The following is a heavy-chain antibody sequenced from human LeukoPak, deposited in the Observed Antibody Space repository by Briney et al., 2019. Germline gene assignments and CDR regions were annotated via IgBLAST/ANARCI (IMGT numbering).Heavy chain of an antibody. Sequence: GGSLRLSCAASGFTFSTSWLSRVRQVPGKGLEWVAHIKKDGSETYYVDSAKGRFTISRDNAKNSLNLQMNSVRAEDTAMYYCARGRYSGTTYYFDYWGQGTLVTVSS. CDR3: ARGRYSGTTYYFDY. D-gene: IGHD5-12*01. J-gene: IGHJ4*02. CDR1: GFTFSTSW. CDR2: IKKDGSET. V-gene: IGHV3-7*03.